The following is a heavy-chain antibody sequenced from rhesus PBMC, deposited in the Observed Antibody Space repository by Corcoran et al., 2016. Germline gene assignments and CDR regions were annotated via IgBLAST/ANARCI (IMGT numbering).Heavy chain of an antibody. CDR2: NYWNDSK. CDR3: ARGGYFDY. CDR1: GFSISTSGTG. J-gene: IGHJ4*01. Sequence: QVTLKESGPALVKPTQTLTLTCTFSGFSISTSGTGVGWIRQPPGKALEWLASNYWNDSKYYSTSLKSRLTISKDTSKNQVVLTMTNMDPVDTATYYCARGGYFDYWGQGVLVTVSS. V-gene: IGHV2-95*01.